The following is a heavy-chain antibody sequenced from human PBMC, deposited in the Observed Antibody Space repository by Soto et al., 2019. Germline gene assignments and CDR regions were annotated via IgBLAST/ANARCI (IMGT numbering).Heavy chain of an antibody. V-gene: IGHV4-59*08. J-gene: IGHJ4*02. CDR1: GGSISSYY. CDR3: ARHDEDTAMGFDY. CDR2: IYYSGST. Sequence: QVQLQESGPGLVKPSETLSPTCTVSGGSISSYYWSWIRQPPGKGLEWIGYIYYSGSTNYNPSLKSRVTISVDTSKNQFSLKLSSVTAADTAVYYCARHDEDTAMGFDYWGQGTLVTVSS. D-gene: IGHD5-18*01.